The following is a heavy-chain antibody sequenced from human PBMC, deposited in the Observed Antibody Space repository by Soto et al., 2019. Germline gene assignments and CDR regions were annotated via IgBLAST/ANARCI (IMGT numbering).Heavy chain of an antibody. Sequence: GGSLRLSCAASGFTFSSYAMSWVRQAPGKGLEWVSAISXXGGSTYYADSVKGRFTISRDNSKNTLYLQMNSLRAEDTAVYYCAKDSSSSWYGYYFDYWGQGTLVTVS. CDR1: GFTFSSYA. CDR2: ISXXGGST. J-gene: IGHJ4*02. CDR3: AKDSSSSWYGYYFDY. V-gene: IGHV3-23*01. D-gene: IGHD6-13*01.